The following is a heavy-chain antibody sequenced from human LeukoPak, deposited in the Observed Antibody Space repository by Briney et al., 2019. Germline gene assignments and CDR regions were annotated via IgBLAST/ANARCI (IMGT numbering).Heavy chain of an antibody. J-gene: IGHJ4*02. CDR3: ARLCWGSQLAGFDS. CDR1: GFTFSTYW. Sequence: GGSLRLSCSASGFTFSTYWMSWVRQAPGKGLEWVANMKRDGSEIYYVDSVRGRFTISRDNARNSLYLQMNSLRAEDTAVYYCARLCWGSQLAGFDSWGQGTLVTVSS. CDR2: MKRDGSEI. V-gene: IGHV3-7*01. D-gene: IGHD3-10*02.